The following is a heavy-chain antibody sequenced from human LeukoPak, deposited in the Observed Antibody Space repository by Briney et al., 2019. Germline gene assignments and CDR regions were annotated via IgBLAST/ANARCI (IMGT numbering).Heavy chain of an antibody. Sequence: GGSLRLSCAASGFTFSSYSMNWVRQAPGKGLEWVSYISSSSSTIYYADPVKGRFTISRDNAKNSLYLQMNSLRDEDTAVYYCARDLLGGKVVPAAIPFDYWGQGTLVTVSS. D-gene: IGHD2-2*02. V-gene: IGHV3-48*02. J-gene: IGHJ4*02. CDR2: ISSSSSTI. CDR3: ARDLLGGKVVPAAIPFDY. CDR1: GFTFSSYS.